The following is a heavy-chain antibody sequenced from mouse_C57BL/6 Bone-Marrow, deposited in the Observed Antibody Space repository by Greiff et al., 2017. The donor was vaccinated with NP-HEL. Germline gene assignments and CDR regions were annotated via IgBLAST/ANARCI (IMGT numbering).Heavy chain of an antibody. CDR2: IYPRSGNT. Sequence: QVQLQQSGAELARPGASVKLSCKASGYTFTSYGISWVKQRTGQGLEWIGEIYPRSGNTYYNEKFKGKATLTADKSSSTAYMELRSLTSEDSAVYFCARESYYGYDGSDYWGQGTTLTVSS. CDR3: ARESYYGYDGSDY. CDR1: GYTFTSYG. J-gene: IGHJ2*01. V-gene: IGHV1-81*01. D-gene: IGHD2-9*01.